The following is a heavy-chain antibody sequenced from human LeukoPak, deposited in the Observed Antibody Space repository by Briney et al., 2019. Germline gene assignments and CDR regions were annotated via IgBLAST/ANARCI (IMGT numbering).Heavy chain of an antibody. J-gene: IGHJ3*02. CDR1: GGTFSSYA. V-gene: IGHV1-69*13. CDR2: IIPIFGTA. D-gene: IGHD5-12*01. Sequence: GASVKVSCKASGGTFSSYAISWVRQAPGQGLEWMGGIIPIFGTANYAQKFQGRVTITADESTSTAYMELSSLRAEDTAVYYCARFSRAVATPFDLFDIWGQGTMVTVSS. CDR3: ARFSRAVATPFDLFDI.